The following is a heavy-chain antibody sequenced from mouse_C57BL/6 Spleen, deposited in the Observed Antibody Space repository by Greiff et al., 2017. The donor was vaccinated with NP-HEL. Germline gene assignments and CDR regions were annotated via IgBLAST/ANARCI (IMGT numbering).Heavy chain of an antibody. V-gene: IGHV1-26*01. CDR2: INPNNGGT. CDR1: GYTFTDYY. J-gene: IGHJ3*01. CDR3: ARSGFAY. Sequence: VQLQQSGPELVKPGASVKISCKASGYTFTDYYMNWVKQSHGQSLEWIGDINPNNGGTSYNQKFKGKATLTVDKSSSTAYMELRSLTSEDSAVYYCARSGFAYWGQGTLVTVSA.